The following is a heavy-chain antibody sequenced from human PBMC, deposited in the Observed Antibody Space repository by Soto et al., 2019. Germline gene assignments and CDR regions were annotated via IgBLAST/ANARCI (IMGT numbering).Heavy chain of an antibody. D-gene: IGHD6-6*01. CDR3: AGQYSSSSVEF. CDR1: GFTFSDYY. CDR2: ISSGAITI. Sequence: LRLSCAASGFTFSDYYMNWIRQAPGKGLEWVSYISSGAITIYYADSVKGRFTISRDNAKNSLYLQMNSLRAEDTAVYYCAGQYSSSSVEFWGQGTLVTVSS. J-gene: IGHJ4*02. V-gene: IGHV3-11*01.